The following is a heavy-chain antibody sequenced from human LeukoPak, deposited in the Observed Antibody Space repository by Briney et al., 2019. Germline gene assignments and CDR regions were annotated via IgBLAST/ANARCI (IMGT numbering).Heavy chain of an antibody. J-gene: IGHJ4*02. CDR3: AKRLLPGGFDY. CDR1: GGSIRSSYYY. D-gene: IGHD5-12*01. Sequence: PSETLSLTCTVSGGSIRSSYYYWGWIRQPPGKGLEWIGSIYDSGSTYYNPSLKSRVTISVDKSKNQFSLKVNSVTAADTAVYYCAKRLLPGGFDYWGQGTLVTVSS. V-gene: IGHV4-39*07. CDR2: IYDSGST.